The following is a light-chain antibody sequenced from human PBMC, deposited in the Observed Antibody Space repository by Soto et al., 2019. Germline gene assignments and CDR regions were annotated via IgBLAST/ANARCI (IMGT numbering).Light chain of an antibody. J-gene: IGKJ4*01. CDR2: LGS. CDR3: MQALQIPMT. V-gene: IGKV2-28*01. CDR1: QSLLNYKGYVY. Sequence: DIVMSQSPVTLPVTPGEPASISCRSSQSLLNYKGYVYLDWYVQKPGQSPQLLIYLGSNRASGVPDRFSGSVSGTDFTLEISRVEAEDVGMYYCMQALQIPMTFGGGTRVYI.